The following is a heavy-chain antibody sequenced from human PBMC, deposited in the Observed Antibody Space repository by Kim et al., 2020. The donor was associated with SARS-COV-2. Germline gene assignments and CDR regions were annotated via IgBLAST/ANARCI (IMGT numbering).Heavy chain of an antibody. J-gene: IGHJ4*02. CDR2: VNSDGSST. CDR3: ASLSTGYGWYKFDY. D-gene: IGHD1-1*01. CDR1: GFTFSSYW. V-gene: IGHV3-74*01. Sequence: GGSLRLSCVASGFTFSSYWMHWVRQAPGKGLVWVSRVNSDGSSTSYADSVKGRFTISRDNARNTLYLQMNSLRAEDTAVYYCASLSTGYGWYKFDYWGQGTLVTVSS.